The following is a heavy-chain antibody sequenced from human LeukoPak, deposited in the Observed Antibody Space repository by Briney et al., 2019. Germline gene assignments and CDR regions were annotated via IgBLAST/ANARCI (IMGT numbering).Heavy chain of an antibody. CDR3: ARALGYCSGGSCPTAFDI. V-gene: IGHV1-69*06. CDR1: GGTFSSYA. Sequence: SVKVSCKASGGTFSSYAISWVRQAPGQGLGWMGGIIPIFGTANYAQKFQGRVTITADKSTSTAYMELSSLRSEDTAVYYCARALGYCSGGSCPTAFDIWGQGTMVTVSS. D-gene: IGHD2-15*01. CDR2: IIPIFGTA. J-gene: IGHJ3*02.